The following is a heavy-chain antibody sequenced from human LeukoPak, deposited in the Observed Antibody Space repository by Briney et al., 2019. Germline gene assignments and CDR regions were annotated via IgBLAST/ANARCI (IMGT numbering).Heavy chain of an antibody. D-gene: IGHD2-2*02. J-gene: IGHJ6*02. Sequence: GGSLRLSCAASGFTFSSYWMRGGRQAPGEGGGRGANIKKEGSQTYYVASVKGPFTISRDNAKNSLYLQMNSLSAEPTAVSYCARDNPYCSSTSCYTYYYGMDVWGQGTTVTVSS. CDR1: GFTFSSYW. CDR3: ARDNPYCSSTSCYTYYYGMDV. V-gene: IGHV3-7*01. CDR2: IKKEGSQT.